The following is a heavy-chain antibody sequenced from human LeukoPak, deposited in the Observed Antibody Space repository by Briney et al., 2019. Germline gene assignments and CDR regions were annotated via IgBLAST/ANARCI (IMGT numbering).Heavy chain of an antibody. D-gene: IGHD3-9*01. J-gene: IGHJ1*01. V-gene: IGHV3-23*01. CDR2: ISGSGGST. CDR3: AKSIDWPNSIKYFQH. Sequence: GGSLRLSCAASGFTFSSYWMHWVRQAPGKGLEWVSAISGSGGSTYYADSVKGRFTISRDNSKNTLYLQMNSLRAEDTAVYYCAKSIDWPNSIKYFQHWGQGTLVTVSS. CDR1: GFTFSSYW.